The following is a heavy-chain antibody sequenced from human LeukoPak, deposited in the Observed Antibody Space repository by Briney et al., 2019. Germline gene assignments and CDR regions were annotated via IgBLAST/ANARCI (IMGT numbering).Heavy chain of an antibody. J-gene: IGHJ4*02. V-gene: IGHV3-74*01. CDR2: INSDGSST. CDR3: AREVYCSGGSCYGEIDY. CDR1: GFTFSSYW. Sequence: GGSLRLSCAASGFTFSSYWMHWVRQAPGKGLVWVSRINSDGSSTSYADSVKGRFTISRDNAKNTLYLQMNSLRAEDTAVYYCAREVYCSGGSCYGEIDYWGQGTLVTVSS. D-gene: IGHD2-15*01.